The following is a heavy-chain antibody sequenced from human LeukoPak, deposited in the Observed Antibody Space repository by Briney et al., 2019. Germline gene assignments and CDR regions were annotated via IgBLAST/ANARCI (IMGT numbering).Heavy chain of an antibody. CDR2: IYYSGDT. CDR3: ATSPIFGVVSY. Sequence: SETLSLTCTVSGGSISRYYWSWIRQPPGKGLEWIGNIYYSGDTSYNPSLQSRVTISVDGSKNQFSLKLSSATAADTAVYYCATSPIFGVVSYWGQGTLVTVSS. J-gene: IGHJ4*02. V-gene: IGHV4-59*01. CDR1: GGSISRYY. D-gene: IGHD3-3*02.